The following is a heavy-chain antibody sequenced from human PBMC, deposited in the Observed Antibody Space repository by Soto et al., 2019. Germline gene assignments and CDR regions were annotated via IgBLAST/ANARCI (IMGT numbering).Heavy chain of an antibody. D-gene: IGHD6-13*01. J-gene: IGHJ4*02. Sequence: QVQLVESGGGLVKPGGSLRLSCAVSGFTFSDYYMTWIRQAPGKGLEWVSYISSSTSHTNYADSVKGRFTISRDNAKNYLFLQMNSLRAEDTAVYYCARGRGAAADYFDFWGQGTLVTVSS. CDR3: ARGRGAAADYFDF. CDR2: ISSSTSHT. V-gene: IGHV3-11*05. CDR1: GFTFSDYY.